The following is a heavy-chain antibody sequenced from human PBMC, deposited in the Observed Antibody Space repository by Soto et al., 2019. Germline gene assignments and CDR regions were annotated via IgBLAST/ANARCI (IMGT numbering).Heavy chain of an antibody. V-gene: IGHV3-49*03. J-gene: IGHJ4*02. Sequence: PGGSLRLSCTASGFTFGDYAMSWFRQAPGKGLEWVGFIRSKAYGGTTEYAASVKGRFTISRDDSKSIAYLQMNSLKTEDTAVYYCAKESVGGSYYSGLWGQGTLVTVSS. CDR2: IRSKAYGGTT. CDR1: GFTFGDYA. CDR3: AKESVGGSYYSGL. D-gene: IGHD1-26*01.